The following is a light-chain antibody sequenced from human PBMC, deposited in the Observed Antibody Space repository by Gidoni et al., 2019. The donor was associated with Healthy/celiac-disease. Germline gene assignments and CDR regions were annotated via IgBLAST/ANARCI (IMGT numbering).Light chain of an antibody. CDR3: QVWDSSSDHR. CDR2: DDS. CDR1: NIGSKS. V-gene: IGLV3-21*02. Sequence: SYVLTQPPSVSVTPGQTARIPCWGNNIGSKSVHWYQQKPGQAPVLVVYDDSDRPSGIPERFSGSNSGNTATLTISRVEAGDEADYYCQVWDSSSDHRFGGGTKLTVL. J-gene: IGLJ2*01.